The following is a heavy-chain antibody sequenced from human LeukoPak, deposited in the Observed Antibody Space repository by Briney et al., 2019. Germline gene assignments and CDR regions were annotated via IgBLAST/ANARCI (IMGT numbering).Heavy chain of an antibody. D-gene: IGHD3-3*01. J-gene: IGHJ5*02. CDR3: ARGGLRFLSQGGISWFDP. Sequence: PSETLSLTCTVSGGSISSSSYYWGWIRQPPGKGLEWIGSIYYSGSTYYNPSLKSRVTISVDTSKNQFSLKLSSVTAADTAVYYCARGGLRFLSQGGISWFDPWGQGTLVTASS. CDR1: GGSISSSSYY. CDR2: IYYSGST. V-gene: IGHV4-39*07.